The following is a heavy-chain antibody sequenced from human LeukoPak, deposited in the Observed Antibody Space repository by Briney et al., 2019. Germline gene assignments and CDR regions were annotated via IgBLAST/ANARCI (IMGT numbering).Heavy chain of an antibody. J-gene: IGHJ4*02. D-gene: IGHD2-2*01. Sequence: GGSLRHSCAASGFTFISHGMHWVRQAPGKGLEWVAVIWYDGSNKYYADSVKGRFTISRDNSKNTLYLQMNSLRAEDTAVYYCARALDCSSTSCYAFDFGGQGTLVTVSS. CDR3: ARALDCSSTSCYAFDF. V-gene: IGHV3-33*01. CDR1: GFTFISHG. CDR2: IWYDGSNK.